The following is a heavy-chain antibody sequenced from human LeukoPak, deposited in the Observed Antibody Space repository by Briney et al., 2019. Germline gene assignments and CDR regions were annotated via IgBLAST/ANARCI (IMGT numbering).Heavy chain of an antibody. Sequence: GASVKVSCKPSGYTFTRYYMHWVRQAPGQGLEWMGWINPNSGGTNYAQKFQGRVTMTRDTSISTAYMELSRLRSDDTAVYYCARYTVVTQDEGNRVFGFDPWGQGTLVTVSS. D-gene: IGHD4-23*01. CDR3: ARYTVVTQDEGNRVFGFDP. J-gene: IGHJ5*02. CDR1: GYTFTRYY. V-gene: IGHV1-2*02. CDR2: INPNSGGT.